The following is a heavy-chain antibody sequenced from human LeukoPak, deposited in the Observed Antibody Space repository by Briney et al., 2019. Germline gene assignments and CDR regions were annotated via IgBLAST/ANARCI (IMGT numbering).Heavy chain of an antibody. CDR1: GFTFSSYV. V-gene: IGHV3-23*01. J-gene: IGHJ6*02. CDR2: ASGSGDST. D-gene: IGHD6-6*01. Sequence: GGSLRLSCAASGFTFSSYVMSWVRQVPGKGLEWVSAASGSGDSTYYADSVKGRFTISRDNSKNTLSLQMNSLRAEDTAVYYCARGLDSMDVWGQGTTVTVSS. CDR3: ARGLDSMDV.